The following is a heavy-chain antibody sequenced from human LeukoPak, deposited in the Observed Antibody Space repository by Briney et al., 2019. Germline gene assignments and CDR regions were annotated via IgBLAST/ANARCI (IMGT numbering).Heavy chain of an antibody. V-gene: IGHV4-39*01. CDR1: GGSISSRPYS. J-gene: IGHJ4*02. CDR2: FYYSGST. Sequence: SETLSLTCTVSGGSISSRPYSWGWIRQPPGKGLEWLGSFYYSGSTYYNPSLKSRVTISVDTSKNQFSLKLSSVTAADTAVYYCARGETTVVTPDYWGQGTLVTVSS. CDR3: ARGETTVVTPDY. D-gene: IGHD4-23*01.